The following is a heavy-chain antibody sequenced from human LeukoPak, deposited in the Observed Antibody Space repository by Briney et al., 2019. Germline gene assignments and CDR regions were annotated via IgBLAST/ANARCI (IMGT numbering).Heavy chain of an antibody. J-gene: IGHJ1*01. CDR2: MNPNSGNT. CDR3: ARGRGYSSSWYGDFQH. V-gene: IGHV1-8*01. Sequence: ASVKVSCKASGYTFTSYDINWVQQATGQGLEWMGWMNPNSGNTGYAQKFQGRVTMTRNTSISTAYMELSSLRSEDTAVYYCARGRGYSSSWYGDFQHWGQGTLVTVSS. D-gene: IGHD6-13*01. CDR1: GYTFTSYD.